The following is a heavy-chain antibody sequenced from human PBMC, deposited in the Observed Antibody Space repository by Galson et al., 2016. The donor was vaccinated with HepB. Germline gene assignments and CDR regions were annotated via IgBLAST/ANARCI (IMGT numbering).Heavy chain of an antibody. CDR1: GFTFSSYG. V-gene: IGHV3-33*01. CDR3: ARDAPVAVTAFDI. CDR2: IWSDGSNK. Sequence: SLRLSCAASGFTFSSYGMHWVRQAPGKGLEWVAVIWSDGSNKYYAYSVKGRFTISRDNSKNTLYLQMNSLRAEDTAVYYCARDAPVAVTAFDIWGQGTMVTVSS. J-gene: IGHJ3*02. D-gene: IGHD6-19*01.